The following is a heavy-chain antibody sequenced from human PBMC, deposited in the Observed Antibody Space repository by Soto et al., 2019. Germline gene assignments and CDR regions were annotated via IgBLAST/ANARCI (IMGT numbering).Heavy chain of an antibody. CDR3: ARDRGAFHAFDN. J-gene: IGHJ4*02. Sequence: QVQLVQSGAEVKKPGASVRVSCKASGYTFTSFYMHWVRQAPGQGLEWMGVINPSGGSTTYAQNFQGRVTVTRDTSTSTVYMELNSLRSEDTAVFYGARDRGAFHAFDNWGQGTLVTVSS. D-gene: IGHD4-17*01. V-gene: IGHV1-46*01. CDR2: INPSGGST. CDR1: GYTFTSFY.